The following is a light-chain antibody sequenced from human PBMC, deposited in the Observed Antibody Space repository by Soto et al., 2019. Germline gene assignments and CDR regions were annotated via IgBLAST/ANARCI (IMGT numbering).Light chain of an antibody. CDR1: QGINNY. CDR2: VAS. V-gene: IGKV1-9*01. J-gene: IGKJ2*01. Sequence: DIQLTQSPSFLSSSVGDRVTISCRASQGINNYLAWYQQKPGKAPKLLIYVASILQSGVPSRFSGSGSGTQFNLTISSMQPEDFATYYCQQLNRYPYTFGQGTKVEIK. CDR3: QQLNRYPYT.